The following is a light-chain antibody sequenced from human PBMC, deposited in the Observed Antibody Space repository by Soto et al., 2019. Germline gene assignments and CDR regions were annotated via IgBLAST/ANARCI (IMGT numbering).Light chain of an antibody. CDR1: SSDVGGYNY. J-gene: IGLJ1*01. CDR3: SSYTSTTTRV. V-gene: IGLV2-14*03. CDR2: EVS. Sequence: QSALTQPDSVSGSPIQSITISCTGTSSDVGGYNYVSWYQQHPGKGPKLMMYEVSNRPSGVSNRFSGSKSGNTANLTISGFQAEDEADYYCSSYTSTTTRVFGTGTKGTVL.